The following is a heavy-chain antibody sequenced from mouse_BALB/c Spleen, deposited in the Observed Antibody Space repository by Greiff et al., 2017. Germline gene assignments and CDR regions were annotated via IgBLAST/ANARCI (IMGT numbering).Heavy chain of an antibody. CDR3: ARSGWLPLDY. CDR2: INPYNDGT. V-gene: IGHV1-14*01. CDR1: GYTFTSYV. J-gene: IGHJ2*01. D-gene: IGHD2-3*01. Sequence: VQLKESGPELVKPGASVKMSCKASGYTFTSYVMHWVKQKPGQGLEWIGYINPYNDGTKYNEKFKGEATLTSDKSSSTAYMELSSLTSEDSAVYYCARSGWLPLDYWGQGTTLTVSS.